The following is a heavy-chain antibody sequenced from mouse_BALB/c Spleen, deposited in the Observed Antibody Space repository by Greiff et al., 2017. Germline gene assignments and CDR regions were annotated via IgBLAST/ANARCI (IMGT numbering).Heavy chain of an antibody. CDR3: VRDGGLQGYYAMDY. D-gene: IGHD2-4*01. CDR2: IRSKSNNYAT. V-gene: IGHV10-3*03. CDR1: GFTFNTYA. Sequence: EVKLVESGGGLVQPKGSLKLSCAASGFTFNTYAMHWVCQAPGKGLEWVARIRSKSNNYATYYADSVKDRFTISRDDSQSMLYLQMNNLKTEDTAMYYCVRDGGLQGYYAMDYWGQGTSVTVSS. J-gene: IGHJ4*01.